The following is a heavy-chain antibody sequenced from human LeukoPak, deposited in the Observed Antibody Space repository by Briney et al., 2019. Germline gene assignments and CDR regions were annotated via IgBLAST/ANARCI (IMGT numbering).Heavy chain of an antibody. J-gene: IGHJ5*02. CDR3: ARESGVYDFWSGYFFTA. CDR1: GYTFTGYY. D-gene: IGHD3-3*01. Sequence: ASVKVSCKASGYTFTGYYMHWVRQAPGQGLEWMGWINPNSGGTNYAQKFQGRVTMTRDTSISTAYMELSRLRSDDTAVYYCARESGVYDFWSGYFFTAWGQGTLVTVSS. CDR2: INPNSGGT. V-gene: IGHV1-2*02.